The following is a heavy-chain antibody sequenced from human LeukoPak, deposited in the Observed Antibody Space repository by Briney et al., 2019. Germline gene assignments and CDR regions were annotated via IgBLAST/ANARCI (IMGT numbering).Heavy chain of an antibody. V-gene: IGHV5-51*01. CDR1: GYSFSNYW. Sequence: GESLKISCQGSGYSFSNYWIAWVRQMPGKGLEWMGIIYPGDSDTKYSPSFQGQVTISADRSISTAYLHWSSLEASDTAIYYCARLTGVYKNWLDPWGQGTLVTVSS. CDR3: ARLTGVYKNWLDP. D-gene: IGHD1-1*01. J-gene: IGHJ5*02. CDR2: IYPGDSDT.